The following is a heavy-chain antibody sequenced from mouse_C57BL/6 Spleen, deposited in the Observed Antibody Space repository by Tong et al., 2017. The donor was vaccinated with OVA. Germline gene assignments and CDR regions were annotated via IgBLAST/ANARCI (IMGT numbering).Heavy chain of an antibody. D-gene: IGHD1-2*01. CDR1: GYTFTDYN. CDR3: ARLGTTAPFAY. V-gene: IGHV1-22*01. CDR2: INPNNGGT. Sequence: EVQLQESGPELVKPGASVKMSCKASGYTFTDYNMHWVKQGHGKSLEWIGYINPNNGGTSYNQKFKGKATLTVNKSSSTAYMELRSLTSEDSAVYYCARLGTTAPFAYWGQGTLVTVSA. J-gene: IGHJ3*01.